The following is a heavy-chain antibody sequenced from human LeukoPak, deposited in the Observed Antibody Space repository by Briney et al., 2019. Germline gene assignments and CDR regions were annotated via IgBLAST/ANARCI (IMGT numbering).Heavy chain of an antibody. V-gene: IGHV1-69*04. Sequence: SSVKVSCKASGGTFSSYAISWVRQAPGQGLEWMGRIIPILGIANYAQKFQERVTINRDMSTSTAYMELSSLRSEDTAVYYCAARSGYDHSYYMDVWGKGTTVTVSS. CDR1: GGTFSSYA. J-gene: IGHJ6*03. CDR2: IIPILGIA. D-gene: IGHD5-12*01. CDR3: AARSGYDHSYYMDV.